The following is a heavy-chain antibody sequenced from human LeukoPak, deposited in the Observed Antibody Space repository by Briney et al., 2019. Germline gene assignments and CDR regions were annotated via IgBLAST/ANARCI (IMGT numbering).Heavy chain of an antibody. V-gene: IGHV4-39*01. CDR3: ASIVPAMVPYYYYYYMDV. CDR2: IYYSGST. CDR1: GGSISSSSYY. D-gene: IGHD3-10*01. J-gene: IGHJ6*03. Sequence: SETLSLTCTVSGGSISSSSYYWGWIRQPPGKGLEWIGSIYYSGSTYYNPSLKSRVTISVDTSKNQFSLKLSSVTAADTAVYYCASIVPAMVPYYYYYYMDVWGKGTTVTISS.